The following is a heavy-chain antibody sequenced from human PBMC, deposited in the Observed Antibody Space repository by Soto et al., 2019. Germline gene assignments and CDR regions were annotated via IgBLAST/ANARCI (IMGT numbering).Heavy chain of an antibody. CDR3: ARQTPWNGGIWLITNYYYGMDV. J-gene: IGHJ6*02. Sequence: SETLSLTCTISGGSISSSSYYWGWIRQPPGKGLEWIGSIYYSGSTYYNPSLKSRVTISVDTSKNQFSLKLSSVTAADTAVYYCARQTPWNGGIWLITNYYYGMDVWGQGTTVT. D-gene: IGHD5-18*01. CDR2: IYYSGST. V-gene: IGHV4-39*01. CDR1: GGSISSSSYY.